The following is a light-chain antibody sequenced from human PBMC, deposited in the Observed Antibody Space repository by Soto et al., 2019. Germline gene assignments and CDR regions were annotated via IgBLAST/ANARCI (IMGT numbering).Light chain of an antibody. Sequence: ETVLTQSPGTLSLTPGERATLSCRASHSVSTTYLAWYQQKPGQAPRLLIYGASTRATGIPDRFSGSGSGTEFTLTISRLEPDDFAVYYCQHYGRSPGLFTFGPGTKVDIK. CDR2: GAS. CDR3: QHYGRSPGLFT. J-gene: IGKJ3*01. CDR1: HSVSTTY. V-gene: IGKV3-20*01.